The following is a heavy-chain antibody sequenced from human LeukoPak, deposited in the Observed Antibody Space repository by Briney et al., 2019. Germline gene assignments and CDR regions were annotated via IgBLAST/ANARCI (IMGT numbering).Heavy chain of an antibody. D-gene: IGHD6-6*01. J-gene: IGHJ5*02. Sequence: SETLSLTCTVSGGSISSHYWSWIRQPPGKGLEWIGYIYYSGSTNYNPSLKSRVTISVDTSKNQFSLKLSSVTAADTAVYYCARVVLESSSSAWFDPWGQGTLVTVSS. CDR3: ARVVLESSSSAWFDP. CDR2: IYYSGST. V-gene: IGHV4-59*11. CDR1: GGSISSHY.